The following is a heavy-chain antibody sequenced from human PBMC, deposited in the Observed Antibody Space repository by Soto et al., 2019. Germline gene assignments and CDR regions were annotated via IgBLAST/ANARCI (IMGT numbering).Heavy chain of an antibody. CDR3: ARDFRSSCTGSSCIYFDY. Sequence: GASVKVSCKASGYTFTSYGFSWVRQAPGQGLEWVGWISANSGDTNSARKFQGRVTLTTDTSTGTAYMDLTSLRSDDTAVYYCARDFRSSCTGSSCIYFDYWGQGPQVTVSS. CDR1: GYTFTSYG. D-gene: IGHD2-15*01. CDR2: ISANSGDT. V-gene: IGHV1-18*01. J-gene: IGHJ4*02.